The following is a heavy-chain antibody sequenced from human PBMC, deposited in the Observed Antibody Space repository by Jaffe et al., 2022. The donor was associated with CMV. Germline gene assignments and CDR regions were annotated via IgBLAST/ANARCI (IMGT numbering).Heavy chain of an antibody. V-gene: IGHV3-15*01. CDR1: GFTFSNAW. CDR2: IKSKTDGGTT. D-gene: IGHD5-18*01. J-gene: IGHJ2*01. Sequence: EVQLVESGGGLVKPGGSLRLSCAASGFTFSNAWMSWVRQAPGKGLEWVGRIKSKTDGGTTDYAAPVKGRFTISRDDSKNTLYLQMNSLKTEDTAVYYCTTGGQLWSHWYFDLWGRGTLVTVSS. CDR3: TTGGQLWSHWYFDL.